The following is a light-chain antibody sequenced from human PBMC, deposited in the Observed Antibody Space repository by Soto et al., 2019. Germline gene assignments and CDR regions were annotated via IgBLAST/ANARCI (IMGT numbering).Light chain of an antibody. CDR3: KQYKHWPPVT. Sequence: EIVMTQSPATLSVSPGERATLSCRASQSINSNLVWYQQKPGQAPRLLIYGASTRATGIPARFSGSGSETEFTLTISNLQSEDFAVYYCKQYKHWPPVTFGQGTKLEIK. CDR1: QSINSN. J-gene: IGKJ2*01. CDR2: GAS. V-gene: IGKV3-15*01.